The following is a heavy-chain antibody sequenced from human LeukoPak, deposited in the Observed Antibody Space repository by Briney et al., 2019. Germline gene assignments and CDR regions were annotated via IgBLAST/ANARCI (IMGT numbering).Heavy chain of an antibody. D-gene: IGHD5-18*01. J-gene: IGHJ6*03. CDR1: GFTFSSYS. Sequence: PGGSLRLSCAASGFTFSSYSMNWVRQAPGKGLEWVSYISSSSSTIYYADSVKGRFTISRDNAKNSLYLQMNSLRAEDTAVYYCAKDGYSYGHGAYYYYYYMDVWGKGTTVTVSS. CDR3: AKDGYSYGHGAYYYYYYMDV. CDR2: ISSSSSTI. V-gene: IGHV3-48*01.